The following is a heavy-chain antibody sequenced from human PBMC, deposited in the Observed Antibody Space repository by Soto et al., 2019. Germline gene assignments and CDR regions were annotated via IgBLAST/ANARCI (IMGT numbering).Heavy chain of an antibody. CDR2: IYYSGST. CDR1: GGSISSGGYY. V-gene: IGHV4-31*03. CDR3: ARGDFWSGYHPMTYGMDV. J-gene: IGHJ6*02. D-gene: IGHD3-3*01. Sequence: SETLSLTCTVSGGSISSGGYYWSWIRQHPGKGLEWIGYIYYSGSTYYNPSLKSRVTISVDTSKNQFSLKLSSVTAADTAVYYCARGDFWSGYHPMTYGMDVWGQGTTVTVSS.